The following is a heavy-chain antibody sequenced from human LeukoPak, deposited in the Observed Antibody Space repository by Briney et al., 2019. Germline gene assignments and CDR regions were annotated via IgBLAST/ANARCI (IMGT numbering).Heavy chain of an antibody. J-gene: IGHJ4*02. V-gene: IGHV3-7*01. CDR3: ARDRPYYDSSGAPFDY. D-gene: IGHD3-22*01. CDR2: IKQDGSEK. Sequence: PGGSLRLSCAASGFTFSSYWMSWVRQAPGKGLEGVANIKQDGSEKYYVDSVKGRFTISRDNAKNSLYLQMNSLRAEDTAVYYCARDRPYYDSSGAPFDYWGQGTLVTVSS. CDR1: GFTFSSYW.